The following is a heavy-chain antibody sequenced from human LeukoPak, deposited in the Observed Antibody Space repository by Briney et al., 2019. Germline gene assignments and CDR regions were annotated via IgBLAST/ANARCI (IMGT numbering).Heavy chain of an antibody. D-gene: IGHD2-2*01. CDR2: INHSGST. V-gene: IGHV4-34*01. CDR3: ARAIVVVPAADDYYYYYMDV. J-gene: IGHJ6*03. CDR1: GGSFSGYY. Sequence: SETLSLTCAVYGGSFSGYYWSWIRQPPGKGLEWIGEINHSGSTNYNPSLKSRVTISVDTSKNQFSLKLSSVTAADTAVYYCARAIVVVPAADDYYYYYMDVWGKGATVTVSS.